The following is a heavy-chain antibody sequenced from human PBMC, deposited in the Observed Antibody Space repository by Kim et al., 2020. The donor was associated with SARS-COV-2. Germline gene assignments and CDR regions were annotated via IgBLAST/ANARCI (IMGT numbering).Heavy chain of an antibody. CDR2: IYYNGST. D-gene: IGHD6-19*01. V-gene: IGHV4-59*13. CDR1: GGSINSYY. CDR3: ARLAGSSGWSP. Sequence: SETLSLTCTVSGGSINSYYWSWIRQPPGKELEWIGYIYYNGSTHYNPSLKSRVTISLDNTKNQFSLKLTSVTAADTAVYYCARLAGSSGWSPWGQGTLVTVSS. J-gene: IGHJ5*02.